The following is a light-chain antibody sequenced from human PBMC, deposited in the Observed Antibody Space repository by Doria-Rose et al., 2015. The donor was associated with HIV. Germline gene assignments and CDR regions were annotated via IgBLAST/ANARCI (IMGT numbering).Light chain of an antibody. CDR2: DVS. J-gene: IGLJ3*02. CDR1: STDVGNYNH. CDR3: SSYTDSNTLL. Sequence: CTGTSTDVGNYNHVSWFQQHPGKAPKLMICDVSKRPSGVSNRFPGSKSGNTASLTISGLQAEDEADYYCSSYTDSNTLLFGGGTKLTVL. V-gene: IGLV2-14*03.